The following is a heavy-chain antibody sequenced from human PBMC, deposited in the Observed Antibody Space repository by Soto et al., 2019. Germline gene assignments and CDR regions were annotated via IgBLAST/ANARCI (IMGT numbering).Heavy chain of an antibody. J-gene: IGHJ6*02. CDR2: LDGAGGST. Sequence: HPGGSLRLSCLAPGFTFSDFAMTWVRHVPGRSLEWVASLDGAGGSTYYAESVRGRFSISRDNSQNTLFLQMKRLTVDDTAIYYCAAPRDEYGSGVSWFTYGMDIWGQGTTVTVS. V-gene: IGHV3-23*01. CDR3: AAPRDEYGSGVSWFTYGMDI. D-gene: IGHD3-10*01. CDR1: GFTFSDFA.